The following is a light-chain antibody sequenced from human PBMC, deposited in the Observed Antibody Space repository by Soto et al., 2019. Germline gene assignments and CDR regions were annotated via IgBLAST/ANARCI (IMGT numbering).Light chain of an antibody. CDR1: QSISSW. J-gene: IGKJ2*01. CDR3: QQYNSYSPGYT. V-gene: IGKV1-5*03. Sequence: DIQMTQSRSTLSASVGDRVTITCRASQSISSWLAWYQQKPGKAPKLLIYKASSLESGVPSRFSGSGSGTEFTLTISSLQPDDFATYYCQQYNSYSPGYTFGQGTKLEIK. CDR2: KAS.